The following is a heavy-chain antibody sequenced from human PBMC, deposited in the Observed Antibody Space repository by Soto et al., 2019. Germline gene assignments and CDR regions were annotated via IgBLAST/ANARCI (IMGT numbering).Heavy chain of an antibody. CDR1: VYTFTSYA. J-gene: IGHJ4*02. CDR3: ARSIVVVTALDY. D-gene: IGHD2-21*02. V-gene: IGHV1-3*01. CDR2: INAGDGNT. Sequence: ASVKVCCKASVYTFTSYAMQWVRQAPGQRLEWMGWINAGDGNTKYSQKFQGRVTITRDTSASTAYMELSSLRSEDTAVYYCARSIVVVTALDYWGQGTLVTVSS.